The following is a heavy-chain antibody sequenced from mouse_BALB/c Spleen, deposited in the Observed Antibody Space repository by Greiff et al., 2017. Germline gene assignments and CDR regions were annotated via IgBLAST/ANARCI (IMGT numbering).Heavy chain of an antibody. V-gene: IGHV6-6*02. CDR3: TRVTTVVSDYFDY. CDR1: GFTFSNYW. Sequence: EVKLVESGGGLVQPGGSMKLSCVASGFTFSNYWMNWVRQSPEKGLEWVAEIRLKSNNYATHYAESVKGRFTISRDDSKSSVYLQMNNLRAEDTGIYYCTRVTTVVSDYFDYWGQGTTLTVSS. J-gene: IGHJ2*01. D-gene: IGHD1-1*01. CDR2: IRLKSNNYAT.